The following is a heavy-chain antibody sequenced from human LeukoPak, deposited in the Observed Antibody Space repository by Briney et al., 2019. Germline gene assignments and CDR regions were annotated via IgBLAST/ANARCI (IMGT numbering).Heavy chain of an antibody. V-gene: IGHV3-48*01. CDR1: GFMFSSCN. Sequence: GGSLRLSCAASGFMFSSCNMDWVRQAPGKGLEWVSYISSSGDSIYYADSVKGRFTISRDNADNSLYLQMNSLRAEDTAVYYCAKDRHPIVGATDDAFDIWGQGTMVTVSS. J-gene: IGHJ3*02. CDR3: AKDRHPIVGATDDAFDI. CDR2: ISSSGDSI. D-gene: IGHD1-26*01.